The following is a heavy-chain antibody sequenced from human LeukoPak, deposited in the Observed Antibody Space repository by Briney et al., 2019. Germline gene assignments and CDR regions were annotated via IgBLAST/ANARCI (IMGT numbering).Heavy chain of an antibody. J-gene: IGHJ4*02. CDR2: ISSSGSTI. CDR3: ARVREMGYSYGPYFDY. V-gene: IGHV3-11*04. Sequence: GGSLRLSCAASGFTFSDYYMSWIRQAPGKGLEWVSYISSSGSTIYYADSVKGRFTISRDNAKNSLYLQMSSLRAEDTAVYYCARVREMGYSYGPYFDYWGQGTLVTVSS. CDR1: GFTFSDYY. D-gene: IGHD5-18*01.